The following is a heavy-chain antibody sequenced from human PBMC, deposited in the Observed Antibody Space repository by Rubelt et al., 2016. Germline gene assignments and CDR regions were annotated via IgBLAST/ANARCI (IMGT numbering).Heavy chain of an antibody. CDR3: ARGEGAVAGRGYYFDY. Sequence: QVQLQQWGAGLLKPSETLSLTCAVYGGSFSGYYCSWIRQPPGKGLEWIGEINHSGSTNYNPSLKSRVTISVETSKNQLSLKLSAVTAAETAVYYCARGEGAVAGRGYYFDYWGQGTLVTVSS. D-gene: IGHD6-19*01. CDR2: INHSGST. J-gene: IGHJ4*02. V-gene: IGHV4-34*01. CDR1: GGSFSGYY.